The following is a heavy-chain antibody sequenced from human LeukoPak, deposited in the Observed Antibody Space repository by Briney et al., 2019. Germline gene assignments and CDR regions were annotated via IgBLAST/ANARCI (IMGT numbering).Heavy chain of an antibody. D-gene: IGHD3-9*01. CDR3: ARVAHFDRGMDV. J-gene: IGHJ6*02. Sequence: GGSLRLSCAASGYTFSSFWMSWVRQAPGKGLEWVASIKEDGSEKYYVDSVKGRFTISRDNADNSLYLQMNSLRVEDTAVYFCARVAHFDRGMDVWGQGTTVTVSS. CDR1: GYTFSSFW. V-gene: IGHV3-7*01. CDR2: IKEDGSEK.